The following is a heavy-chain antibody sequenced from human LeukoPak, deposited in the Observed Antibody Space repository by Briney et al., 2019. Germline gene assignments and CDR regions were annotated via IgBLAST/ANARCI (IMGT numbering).Heavy chain of an antibody. CDR1: GFTFSSYS. J-gene: IGHJ4*02. V-gene: IGHV3-21*01. CDR2: ISSGSDYI. Sequence: GGTLRLSCAASGFTFSSYSMNWVRQAPGKGLEWVSSISSGSDYIYYADSVKGRFTISRDNAKNSLYLQMNSLRAGDTAVFYCARGNDFPDYWGQGTLVTVSS. CDR3: ARGNDFPDY. D-gene: IGHD1-1*01.